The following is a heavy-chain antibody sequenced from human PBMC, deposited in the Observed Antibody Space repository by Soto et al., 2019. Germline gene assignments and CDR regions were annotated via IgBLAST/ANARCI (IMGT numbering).Heavy chain of an antibody. CDR1: GGSFIPNY. CDR3: ARLDAYHQSLDP. CDR2: IYYGGTS. D-gene: IGHD2-21*01. J-gene: IGHJ5*02. Sequence: SETLSLTCTMSGGSFIPNYWCWILQPPGTALGWVGYIYYGGTSSYNPSLKSRVTISLDTSKSEVSLGLSSVTAADTAVYYCARLDAYHQSLDPWGPGTLVT. V-gene: IGHV4-59*12.